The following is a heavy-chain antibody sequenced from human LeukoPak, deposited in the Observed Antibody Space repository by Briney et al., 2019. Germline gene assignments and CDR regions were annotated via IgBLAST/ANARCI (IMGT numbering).Heavy chain of an antibody. V-gene: IGHV3-21*04. D-gene: IGHD1-26*01. Sequence: GGSLRLSCAASGFTFSSYNMNWVRQAPGKGLEWVSSITSSSSHIYYADSVKGRFTISRDNAKNSLYLQMNSLRAEDTAVYYCATDSDSGSPHGAFDIWGQGTMVTVSS. CDR2: ITSSSSHI. J-gene: IGHJ3*02. CDR3: ATDSDSGSPHGAFDI. CDR1: GFTFSSYN.